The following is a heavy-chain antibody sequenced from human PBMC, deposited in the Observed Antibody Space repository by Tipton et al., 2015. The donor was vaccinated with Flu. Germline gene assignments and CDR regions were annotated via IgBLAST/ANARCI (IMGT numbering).Heavy chain of an antibody. Sequence: TLSLTCSVSGGSISYYYWNWFRQPPGKGLEWIGFSYYSGSTSYNPSLRSRVTMSVDTSKNQFSLHLSSPTAADTAVYYCQFKWGTSVIWGQGTMVTVSS. J-gene: IGHJ3*02. CDR1: GGSISYYY. D-gene: IGHD3-16*01. CDR3: QFKWGTSVI. V-gene: IGHV4-59*12. CDR2: SYYSGST.